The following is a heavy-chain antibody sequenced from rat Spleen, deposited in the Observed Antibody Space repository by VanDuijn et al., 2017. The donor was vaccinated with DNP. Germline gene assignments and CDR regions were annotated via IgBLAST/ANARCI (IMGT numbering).Heavy chain of an antibody. Sequence: EVQLVETGGGLVQPGRSLKLSCVASGFTFSSYWVYWIRQAPKKGLEWVASISASGGSTSYRDSVKGRFTISRDNAKSTLYLQMDSLRSEDTATYYCTTDFERGYWGQGVMVTVSS. V-gene: IGHV5-19*01. CDR3: TTDFERGY. CDR1: GFTFSSYW. CDR2: ISASGGST. J-gene: IGHJ2*01. D-gene: IGHD1-11*01.